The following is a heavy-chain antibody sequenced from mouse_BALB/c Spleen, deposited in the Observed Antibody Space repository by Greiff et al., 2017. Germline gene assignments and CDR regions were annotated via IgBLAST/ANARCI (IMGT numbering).Heavy chain of an antibody. J-gene: IGHJ1*01. Sequence: EVQLQESGGGLVQPKGSLKLSCAASGFTFNTYAMHWVCQAPGKGLEWVARIRSKSNNYATYYADSVKDRFTISRDDSQSMLYLQMNNLKTEDTAMYYCVRDGGTGYFDVWGAGTTVTVSS. CDR2: IRSKSNNYAT. CDR1: GFTFNTYA. CDR3: VRDGGTGYFDV. D-gene: IGHD4-1*01. V-gene: IGHV10-3*03.